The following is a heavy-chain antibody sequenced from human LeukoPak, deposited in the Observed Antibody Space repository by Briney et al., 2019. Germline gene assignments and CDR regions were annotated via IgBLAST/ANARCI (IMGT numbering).Heavy chain of an antibody. CDR1: GGSISSYY. V-gene: IGHV4-59*12. CDR3: ARGRSQLAARPGYYFDY. CDR2: IYYSGST. J-gene: IGHJ4*02. D-gene: IGHD6-6*01. Sequence: SETLSLTCTVSGGSISSYYWSWIRQPPGKGLEWIGYIYYSGSTNYNPSLKSRVTISVDRSKNQFSLKLSSVTAADTAVYYCARGRSQLAARPGYYFDYWGQGTLVTVSS.